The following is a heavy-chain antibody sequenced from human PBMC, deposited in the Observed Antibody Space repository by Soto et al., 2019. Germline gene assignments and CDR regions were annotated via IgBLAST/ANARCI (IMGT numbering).Heavy chain of an antibody. CDR3: ASARGKGVWALRY. CDR1: GYTFTSYY. V-gene: IGHV1-46*01. D-gene: IGHD2-8*01. Sequence: GASVKVSCKASGYTFTSYYMHWVRQAPGQGLEWMGIINPSGGSTSYAQKFQGRVTMTRDTSTSTVYMELSRLRSEATAVYYCASARGKGVWALRYWGKGALGGVSS. CDR2: INPSGGST. J-gene: IGHJ4*02.